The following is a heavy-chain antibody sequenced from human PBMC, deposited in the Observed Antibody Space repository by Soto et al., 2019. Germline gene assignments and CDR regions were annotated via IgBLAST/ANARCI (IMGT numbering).Heavy chain of an antibody. CDR1: GGSISSSSYY. CDR3: ARRASGVVIENNWFDP. D-gene: IGHD3-3*01. V-gene: IGHV4-39*01. J-gene: IGHJ5*02. Sequence: PSQTLSLTRTVSGGSISSSSYYWGWIRQPPGKGLEWIGSIYYSGSTYYNPSLKSRVTISVDTSKNQFSLKLSSVTAADTAVYYCARRASGVVIENNWFDPCGEGTLVTVSS. CDR2: IYYSGST.